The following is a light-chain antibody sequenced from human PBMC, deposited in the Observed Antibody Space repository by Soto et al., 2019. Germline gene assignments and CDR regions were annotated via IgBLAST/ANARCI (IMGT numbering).Light chain of an antibody. CDR3: QQTYITPYT. V-gene: IGKV1-12*01. J-gene: IGKJ2*01. Sequence: DIQMTQSPSYVSAFVGDRVAITCRASHDIARWLAWYQQQPGKAPRLLIYAASSLQSGVPTRFSGSGSGTDFALTITNLQPEDSATYYCQQTYITPYTFGQGTKLEIK. CDR2: AAS. CDR1: HDIARW.